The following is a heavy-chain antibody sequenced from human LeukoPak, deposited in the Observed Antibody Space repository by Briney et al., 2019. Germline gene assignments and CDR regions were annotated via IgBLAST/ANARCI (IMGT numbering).Heavy chain of an antibody. V-gene: IGHV3-64D*06. CDR3: VKGQSGYYYEGYFDY. J-gene: IGHJ4*02. D-gene: IGHD3-10*01. CDR1: GFTFSSYA. Sequence: GGSLRLSCSASGFTFSSYAMHWVRQAPGKGLEYVSAISSNGGSTYYADSVKGRFTISRDSSKNTLYLQMSSLRAEDTAVYYCVKGQSGYYYEGYFDYWGQGTLVTVSS. CDR2: ISSNGGST.